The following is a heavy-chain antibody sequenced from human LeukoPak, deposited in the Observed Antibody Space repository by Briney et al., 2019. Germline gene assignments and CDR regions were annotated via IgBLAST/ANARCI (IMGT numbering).Heavy chain of an antibody. V-gene: IGHV3-7*01. CDR1: GFTLSSYW. D-gene: IGHD1-26*01. CDR3: ARVRSGSYDY. Sequence: GGSLRLACAASGFTLSSYWMSWVRQAPGKGLEWVANIKQDGSEKYYVDSVKGRFTISRDNAKNSLYLQMNSLRAEDTAVYYCARVRSGSYDYWGQGTLVTASS. CDR2: IKQDGSEK. J-gene: IGHJ4*02.